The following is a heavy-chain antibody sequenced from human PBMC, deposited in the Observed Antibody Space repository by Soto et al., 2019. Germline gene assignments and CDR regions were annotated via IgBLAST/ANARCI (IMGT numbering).Heavy chain of an antibody. D-gene: IGHD3-22*01. V-gene: IGHV1-18*01. CDR2: ISPKSGSI. Sequence: ASVKVSCKTSGYTFTRNGISWVRQAPRQGLEWMGWISPKSGSIKYAQKYQGRVIMTTDTSTSSAYMELRSVRSDDTAVYYCVKDRDSNSWPSRNVWGPGTTATVSS. CDR1: GYTFTRNG. CDR3: VKDRDSNSWPSRNV. J-gene: IGHJ6*02.